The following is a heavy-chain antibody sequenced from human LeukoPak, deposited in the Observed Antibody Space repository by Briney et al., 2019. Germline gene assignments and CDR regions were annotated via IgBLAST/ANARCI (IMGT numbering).Heavy chain of an antibody. J-gene: IGHJ4*02. Sequence: PSETLSLTCAVYGGSFSGYYWSWIRQPPGKGLEWIGEINHSGSTNYNPSLKSRVTISVDTSKNQFSLKLSSVTAADTAAYYCAREGPLYDYVWGSYRATYYFDYWGQGTLVTVSS. D-gene: IGHD3-16*02. V-gene: IGHV4-34*01. CDR1: GGSFSGYY. CDR2: INHSGST. CDR3: AREGPLYDYVWGSYRATYYFDY.